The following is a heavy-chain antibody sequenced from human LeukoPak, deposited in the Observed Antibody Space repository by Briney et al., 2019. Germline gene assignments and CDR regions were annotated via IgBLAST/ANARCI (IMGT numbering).Heavy chain of an antibody. CDR1: GFTFSDYY. CDR3: ASRTQDYYDSSGYYFDY. V-gene: IGHV3-11*01. Sequence: GGSLRLSCAASGFTFSDYYMSWIRQAPGKGLEWVSYISSSGSTIYYADSVKGRFTISRDNAKNSLYLQMNSLRAEDTAVYYCASRTQDYYDSSGYYFDYWGQGTLVTVSS. J-gene: IGHJ4*02. D-gene: IGHD3-22*01. CDR2: ISSSGSTI.